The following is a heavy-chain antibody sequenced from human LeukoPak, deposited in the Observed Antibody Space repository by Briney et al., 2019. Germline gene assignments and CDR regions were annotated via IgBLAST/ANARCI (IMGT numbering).Heavy chain of an antibody. CDR3: ARQYYGDNSGFDY. V-gene: IGHV5-51*01. CDR2: IYPGDSDT. CDR1: GYRFTTYW. J-gene: IGHJ4*02. D-gene: IGHD4-23*01. Sequence: GESLKISCKGSGYRFTTYWIGWVRQMPGKGLEWMAIIYPGDSDTRYSPSFQGQVPMSADKSISAAYLQWSSLKASDPAMYYCARQYYGDNSGFDYWGQGTPVTVSS.